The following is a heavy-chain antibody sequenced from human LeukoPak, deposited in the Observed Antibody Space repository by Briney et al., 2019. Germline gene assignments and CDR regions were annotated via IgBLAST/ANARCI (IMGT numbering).Heavy chain of an antibody. CDR1: GFNFHNFA. V-gene: IGHV3-30*04. CDR2: ISNDERNK. CDR3: ARLSPPGDGYNPCDY. D-gene: IGHD5-24*01. Sequence: PGGSLRLSCEASGFNFHNFAMHWVRQAPGKGLEWVAVISNDERNKYYTDSVKGRFTISRDNSKSTVYLQMNSLRPEDTAVYYCARLSPPGDGYNPCDYWGPGALVIVSS. J-gene: IGHJ4*02.